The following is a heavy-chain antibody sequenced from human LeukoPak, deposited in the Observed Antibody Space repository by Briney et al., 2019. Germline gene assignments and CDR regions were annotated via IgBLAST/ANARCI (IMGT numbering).Heavy chain of an antibody. D-gene: IGHD1-26*01. J-gene: IGHJ6*02. CDR3: TSHPYSGNLYGMDV. Sequence: PGGSLRLSCAASGFLFSGSAMHWVRQASGKGLEWVGHIRNKANNYATAYDALVKGRFTISRDDSQNTAYLQTNSLKTEDTAIYYCTSHPYSGNLYGMDVWGQGTTVTVSS. V-gene: IGHV3-73*01. CDR1: GFLFSGSA. CDR2: IRNKANNYAT.